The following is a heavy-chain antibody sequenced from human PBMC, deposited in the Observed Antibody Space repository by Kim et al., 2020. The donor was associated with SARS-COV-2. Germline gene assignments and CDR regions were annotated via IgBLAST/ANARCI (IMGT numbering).Heavy chain of an antibody. D-gene: IGHD1-7*01. V-gene: IGHV1-58*01. CDR3: AAATTSDWYFDL. Sequence: YAQRFQERVTITRDMSTSTAYMGLSSLRSEDTAVYYCAAATTSDWYFDLWGRGTLVTVSS. J-gene: IGHJ2*01.